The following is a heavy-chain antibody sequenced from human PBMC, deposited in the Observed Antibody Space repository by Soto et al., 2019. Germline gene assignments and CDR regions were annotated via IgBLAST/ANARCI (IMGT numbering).Heavy chain of an antibody. CDR3: ARAGGLLLDY. J-gene: IGHJ4*02. Sequence: QVQLVESGGGVAQLGRSLRLSCAASGFTFSSYAMHWVRQAPGKGLEWVAVISYDGSNKYYADSVKGRFTISRDISKNTLYLQMNSLRAEDTAVYYCARAGGLLLDYWGQGTLVTVSS. CDR2: ISYDGSNK. V-gene: IGHV3-30-3*01. CDR1: GFTFSSYA. D-gene: IGHD2-15*01.